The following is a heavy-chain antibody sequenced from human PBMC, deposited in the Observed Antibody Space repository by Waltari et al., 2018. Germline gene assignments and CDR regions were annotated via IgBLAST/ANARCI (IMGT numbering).Heavy chain of an antibody. V-gene: IGHV1-8*01. D-gene: IGHD3-10*01. CDR1: GYAFSTYD. CDR3: ARGSRLASGTFFPTATDN. Sequence: QVQLVQSGAEVKEPGASVKVSCKASGYAFSTYDINWVRQAAGPGLEWMGWRNPTSGNTGQAPKFQGRVTMTRDTSISTAYMELSSLRSDDTAVYYCARGSRLASGTFFPTATDNWAQGTPVTVSS. J-gene: IGHJ4*02. CDR2: RNPTSGNT.